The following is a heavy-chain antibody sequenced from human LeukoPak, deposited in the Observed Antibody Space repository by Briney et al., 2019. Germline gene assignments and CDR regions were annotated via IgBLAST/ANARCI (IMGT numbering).Heavy chain of an antibody. J-gene: IGHJ5*02. CDR2: INCNSGGT. V-gene: IGHV1-2*02. CDR3: ARDGITMTGSDWFDP. Sequence: ASVKVSCKASRYTFTGYYMHWVRQAAGQGLEWMGWINCNSGGTNYAQKFQGRVTMTRDTSISTAYMELSRLRSDDTAVYYCARDGITMTGSDWFDPWGQGTLVTVSS. D-gene: IGHD3-22*01. CDR1: RYTFTGYY.